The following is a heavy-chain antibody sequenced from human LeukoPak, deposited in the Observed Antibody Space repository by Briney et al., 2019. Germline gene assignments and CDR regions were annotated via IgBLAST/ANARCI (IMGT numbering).Heavy chain of an antibody. D-gene: IGHD3-3*01. CDR1: GGSISSSSYY. CDR3: ASYDFWSGYPPGYYYYGMDV. V-gene: IGHV4-39*07. CDR2: IYYSGST. J-gene: IGHJ6*02. Sequence: SETLSLTCTVSGGSISSSSYYWGWIRQPPGKGLEWIGSIYYSGSTNYNPSLKSRVTISVDTSKNQFSLKLSSVTAADTAVYYCASYDFWSGYPPGYYYYGMDVWGQGTTVTVSS.